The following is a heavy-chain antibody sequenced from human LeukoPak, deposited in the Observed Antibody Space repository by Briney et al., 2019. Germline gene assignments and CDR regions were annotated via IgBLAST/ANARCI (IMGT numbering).Heavy chain of an antibody. V-gene: IGHV3-21*04. J-gene: IGHJ4*02. CDR1: GFTFSSYE. CDR3: AEGEHLFDPPFDY. CDR2: ISSSSSYI. Sequence: GGSLRLSCAASGFTFSSYEMNWVRQAPGKGLEWVSFISSSSSYIYYADSVKGRFTISRDNAKNSLYLQMNSLRAEDTAVYYCAEGEHLFDPPFDYWGQGTLVTVSS. D-gene: IGHD1-26*01.